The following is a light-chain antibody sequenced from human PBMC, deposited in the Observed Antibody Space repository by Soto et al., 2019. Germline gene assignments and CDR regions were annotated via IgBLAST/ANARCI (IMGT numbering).Light chain of an antibody. V-gene: IGLV2-11*01. CDR3: SSHAGSSVV. CDR2: DVT. CDR1: SSDVGGYNY. Sequence: QSALTQPRSVSGSPGQSVTISCTGTSSDVGGYNYVSWYQQHPGKAPKLMIYDVTTRPSGVPDRFSGSKSGNTASLTISGLQAEDEADYYCSSHAGSSVVFGTGTRSPP. J-gene: IGLJ1*01.